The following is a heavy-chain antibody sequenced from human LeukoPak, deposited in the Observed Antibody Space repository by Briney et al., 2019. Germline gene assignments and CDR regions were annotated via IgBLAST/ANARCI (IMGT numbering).Heavy chain of an antibody. Sequence: PSETLSLTCAVYGGSFSGYYWSWIRQPPGKGLEWIGEINQSGSTNYNPSLKSRVTISVDTSKNQFSLKLSSVTAADTAVYYCARVWSGYYTYFDYWGQGTLVTVSS. CDR3: ARVWSGYYTYFDY. CDR2: INQSGST. J-gene: IGHJ4*02. CDR1: GGSFSGYY. V-gene: IGHV4-34*01. D-gene: IGHD3-3*01.